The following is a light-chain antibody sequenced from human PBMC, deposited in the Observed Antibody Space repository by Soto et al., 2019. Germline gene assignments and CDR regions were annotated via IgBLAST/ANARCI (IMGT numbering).Light chain of an antibody. CDR3: SSYTRSSTGV. Sequence: QSALTQPASVSGSPGQSITISCTGTSSDVGGYNYVAWYQQHPGKAPKLMIYDVSNRPSGVSNRFSGSKSGNTASLTISGRQDEDEADYYCSSYTRSSTGVFGGGTKLTVL. J-gene: IGLJ2*01. V-gene: IGLV2-14*01. CDR1: SSDVGGYNY. CDR2: DVS.